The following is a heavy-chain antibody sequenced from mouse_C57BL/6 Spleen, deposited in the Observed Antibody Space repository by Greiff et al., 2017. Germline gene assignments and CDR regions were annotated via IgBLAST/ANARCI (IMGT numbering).Heavy chain of an antibody. V-gene: IGHV1-55*01. CDR2: IYPGSGST. D-gene: IGHD1-1*01. J-gene: IGHJ3*01. Sequence: VQLQQPGAELVKPGASVKMSCKASGYTFTSYWITWVKQRPGQGLAWIGDIYPGSGSTNYNETFKSKATLTVDTSSSTAYMQLSSLTSEDSAVYYCARGYGSSYPFAYWGQGTLVTVSA. CDR1: GYTFTSYW. CDR3: ARGYGSSYPFAY.